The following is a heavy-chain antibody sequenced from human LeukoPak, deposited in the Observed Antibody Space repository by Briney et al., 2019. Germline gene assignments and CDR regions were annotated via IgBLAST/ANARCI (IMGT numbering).Heavy chain of an antibody. D-gene: IGHD3-22*01. CDR3: ARLEDYYDSSGYSH. J-gene: IGHJ4*02. CDR2: LFYSGST. V-gene: IGHV4-39*01. Sequence: SETLSLTCTLSGNSISSSSYYWGWIRQPPGKGLECIGSLFYSGSTYYNPSLKSRVTISVDTSKNQFSLYLTSVTAADTAVYYCARLEDYYDSSGYSHWGQGTPVTVSS. CDR1: GNSISSSSYY.